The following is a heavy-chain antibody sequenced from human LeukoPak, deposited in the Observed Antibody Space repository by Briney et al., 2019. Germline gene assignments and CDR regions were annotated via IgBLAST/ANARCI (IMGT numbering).Heavy chain of an antibody. CDR3: ARDQYDTWSRRGNFDS. CDR1: GFMFSSYG. D-gene: IGHD3-3*01. J-gene: IGHJ4*02. CDR2: IDSSSSII. Sequence: GGSLRLSCAASGFMFSSYGMNWVRQAPGKGLEWVAYIDSSSSIIHYTDSVKGRFTISRDNARNSLYLQMNSLRAEDTAVYYCARDQYDTWSRRGNFDSWGQGTLVIVSS. V-gene: IGHV3-48*01.